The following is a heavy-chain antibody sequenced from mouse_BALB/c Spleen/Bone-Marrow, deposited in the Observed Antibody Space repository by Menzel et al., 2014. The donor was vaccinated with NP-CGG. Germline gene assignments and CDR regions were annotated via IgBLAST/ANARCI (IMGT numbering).Heavy chain of an antibody. CDR1: GYTFSSYW. CDR3: AREDITTVVEMDY. CDR2: ILPGSGNT. J-gene: IGHJ4*01. D-gene: IGHD1-1*01. Sequence: VQLQQSGAELMKPGASVKISCKATGYTFSSYWIEWVKQRPGHGLEWIGEILPGSGNTNYNEKFKGKATFTADTSSNTAYMQLSSLTSEDSAVYYRAREDITTVVEMDYWGQGTSVTVSS. V-gene: IGHV1-9*01.